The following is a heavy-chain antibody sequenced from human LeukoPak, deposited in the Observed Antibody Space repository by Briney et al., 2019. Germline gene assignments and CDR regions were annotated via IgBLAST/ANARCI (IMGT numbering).Heavy chain of an antibody. Sequence: SETLSLTCTVSGGSISSHYWSWLRQPPGKGLEWIAYLYDSVGTKDNPSLKGRVTLSADTSKNQHSLRLSSVTAADTAVYYCATIKRGDIYGYFDFWGQGILVTVSS. J-gene: IGHJ4*02. CDR3: ATIKRGDIYGYFDF. V-gene: IGHV4-59*11. CDR2: LYDSVGT. CDR1: GGSISSHY. D-gene: IGHD5-18*01.